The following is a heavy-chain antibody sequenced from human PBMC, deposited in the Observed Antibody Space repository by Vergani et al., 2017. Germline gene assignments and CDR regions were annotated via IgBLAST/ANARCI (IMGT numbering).Heavy chain of an antibody. CDR3: ARGLYDSSGSRDV. CDR1: GFTVSSNY. J-gene: IGHJ6*04. CDR2: TYSGGSK. Sequence: EVQLVESGGGLIQPGGSLRLSCAASGFTVSSNYMSWVRQAPGKALGCVSVTYSGGSKYYEDSVKGRFTSSRDNSNKTLYLQMNSLRAEDTAVYYCARGLYDSSGSRDVWGKGTTVTVSS. D-gene: IGHD3-22*01. V-gene: IGHV3-53*01.